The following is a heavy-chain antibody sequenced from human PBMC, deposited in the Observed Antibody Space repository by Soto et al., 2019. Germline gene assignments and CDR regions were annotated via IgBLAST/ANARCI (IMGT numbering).Heavy chain of an antibody. CDR1: GVNFSSHG. CDR2: IMPIFGTT. D-gene: IGHD6-19*01. Sequence: VASVKVSCKASGVNFSSHGISWVRQAPGQGLEFMGGIMPIFGTTNYAQKFRGRVTITADEPTSTVYMELRSLRSEDTAVYYCARVSGRGWYNWFDPWGQGTPVTVSS. J-gene: IGHJ5*02. V-gene: IGHV1-69*13. CDR3: ARVSGRGWYNWFDP.